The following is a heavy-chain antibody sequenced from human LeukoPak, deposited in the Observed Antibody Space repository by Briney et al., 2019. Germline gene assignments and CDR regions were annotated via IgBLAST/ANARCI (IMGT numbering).Heavy chain of an antibody. D-gene: IGHD3-9*01. J-gene: IGHJ4*02. CDR2: IYPGDSDT. CDR1: GYSFTSYW. V-gene: IGHV5-51*01. Sequence: GESLKISCKGSGYSFTSYWIGWVRQMPGKGLEWMGIIYPGDSDTRYSPSFQGQVTISADKSISTAYLQWSSLKASDTATYYCARHLAYYDILTGYYPRGPSFDYWGQGTLVTVSS. CDR3: ARHLAYYDILTGYYPRGPSFDY.